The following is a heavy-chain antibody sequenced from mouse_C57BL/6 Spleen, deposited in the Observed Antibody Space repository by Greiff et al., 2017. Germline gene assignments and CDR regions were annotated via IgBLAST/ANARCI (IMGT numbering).Heavy chain of an antibody. CDR3: ARDQDYGNLAWFAY. CDR1: GFTFSSYA. J-gene: IGHJ3*01. Sequence: EVHLVESGGGLVKPGGSLKLSCAASGFTFSSYAMSWVRQTPEKRLEWVATISDGGSYTSYPDNVKGRFTISRDNAKNNLYLQMSHLKSEDTAMYYCARDQDYGNLAWFAYWGQGTLVTVSA. D-gene: IGHD2-1*01. V-gene: IGHV5-4*01. CDR2: ISDGGSYT.